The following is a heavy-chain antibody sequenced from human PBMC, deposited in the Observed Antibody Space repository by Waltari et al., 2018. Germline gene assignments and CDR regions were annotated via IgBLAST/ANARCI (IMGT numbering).Heavy chain of an antibody. D-gene: IGHD3-3*01. J-gene: IGHJ4*02. CDR2: ISGRGGST. Sequence: EVQLLESGGGLVQPGGSLRLSCSASGFTFSSSSLSWVLQAPGEGLELVSAISGRGGSTYYADSVKGRFTISRDNSKNTLYLQMNSLRAEDTAVYYCAKDTRVFGVVYWGQGTLVTVSS. V-gene: IGHV3-23*01. CDR1: GFTFSSSS. CDR3: AKDTRVFGVVY.